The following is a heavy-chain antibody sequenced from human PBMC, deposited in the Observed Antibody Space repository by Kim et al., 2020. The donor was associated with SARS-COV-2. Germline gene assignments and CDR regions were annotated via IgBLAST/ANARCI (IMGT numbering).Heavy chain of an antibody. J-gene: IGHJ5*02. V-gene: IGHV5-10-1*01. D-gene: IGHD3-22*01. CDR3: ARHSYPYYYDSSGYQQGFWFDP. CDR1: GYSFTSYW. CDR2: IDPSDSYT. Sequence: GESLKISCKGSGYSFTSYWISWVRQMPGKGLEWMGRIDPSDSYTNYSPSFQGHVTISADKSISTAYLQWSSLKASDTAMYYCARHSYPYYYDSSGYQQGFWFDPWGQGTLVTVSS.